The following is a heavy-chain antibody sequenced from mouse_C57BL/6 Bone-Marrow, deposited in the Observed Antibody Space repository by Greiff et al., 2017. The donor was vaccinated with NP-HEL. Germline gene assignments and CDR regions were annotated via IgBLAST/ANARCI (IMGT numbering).Heavy chain of an antibody. Sequence: EVKLQQSGGGLVKPGGSLKLSCAASGFTFSSYAMSWVRQTPEQRLEWVATISDGGSYTYYPDNVKGRFTISRDNAKNNLYLQMSHLKSEDTAMYYGARDPFNWGAYWGQGTLVTVSA. CDR3: ARDPFNWGAY. D-gene: IGHD4-1*02. V-gene: IGHV5-4*01. CDR1: GFTFSSYA. J-gene: IGHJ3*01. CDR2: ISDGGSYT.